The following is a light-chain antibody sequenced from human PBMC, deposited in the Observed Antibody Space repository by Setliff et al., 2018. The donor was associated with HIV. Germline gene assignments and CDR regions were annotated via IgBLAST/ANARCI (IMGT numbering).Light chain of an antibody. V-gene: IGLV2-14*03. CDR3: TSYTINTLYV. J-gene: IGLJ1*01. CDR2: DVS. CDR1: SDDIGRYYY. Sequence: ALTQPASVSGSPGRAITISCTGTSDDIGRYYYVSWYQQLPGKAPKLIMYDVSHRPSGVSTRFSGSKSGDTASLTISGLQAEDEAHYYCTSYTINTLYVFGSGTKVTVL.